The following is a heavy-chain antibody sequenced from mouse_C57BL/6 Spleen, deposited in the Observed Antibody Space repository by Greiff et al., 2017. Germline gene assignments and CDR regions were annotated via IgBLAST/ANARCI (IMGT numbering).Heavy chain of an antibody. D-gene: IGHD1-1*01. Sequence: QVHVKQSGPELVKPGASVKISCKASGYAFSSSWMNWVKQRPGKGLEWIGRIYPGDGDTNYNGKFKGKATLTADKSSSTAYMQLSSLTSEDSAVYFCARGTTVVATDYWYFDVWGTGTTVTVSS. CDR2: IYPGDGDT. V-gene: IGHV1-82*01. CDR1: GYAFSSSW. CDR3: ARGTTVVATDYWYFDV. J-gene: IGHJ1*03.